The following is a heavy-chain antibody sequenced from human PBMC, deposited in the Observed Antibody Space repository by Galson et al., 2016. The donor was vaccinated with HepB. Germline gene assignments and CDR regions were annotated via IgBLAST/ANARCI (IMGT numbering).Heavy chain of an antibody. D-gene: IGHD3-22*01. J-gene: IGHJ2*01. CDR3: ARHTYDSMWHFDL. CDR2: ISPSDSDT. Sequence: QSGAEVKKPGESLRISCKGSEYSFTSYWIGWVRQMPGKGLEWMGIISPSDSDTRYSPSFQGQVTISADKSISTAYLQWSSLKASDTAMYYCARHTYDSMWHFDLWGRGTLVTVSS. CDR1: EYSFTSYW. V-gene: IGHV5-51*01.